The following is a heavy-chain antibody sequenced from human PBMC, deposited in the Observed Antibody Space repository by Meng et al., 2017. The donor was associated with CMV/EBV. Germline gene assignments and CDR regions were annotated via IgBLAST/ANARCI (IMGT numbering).Heavy chain of an antibody. D-gene: IGHD2-2*01. V-gene: IGHV4-61*01. J-gene: IGHJ3*02. CDR3: ARRTSRRAFDI. Sequence: SETLSLTCTVSGGSVSSGSYYWSWIRQPPGKGLEWIGCIYYSGSTNYNPSLKSRVTISVDTSKNQFSLKLSSVTAADTAVYYCARRTSRRAFDIWGQGTMVTVSS. CDR1: GGSVSSGSYY. CDR2: IYYSGST.